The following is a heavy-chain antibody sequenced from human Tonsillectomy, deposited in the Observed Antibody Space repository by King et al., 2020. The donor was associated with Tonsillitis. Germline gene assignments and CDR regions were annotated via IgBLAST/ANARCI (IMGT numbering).Heavy chain of an antibody. CDR2: ISPNTGGT. CDR3: ASGYDVLTGFFFDQ. J-gene: IGHJ4*02. Sequence: VQLVESGAEVKKPGASVKVSCKASGYTFTSYYMHWVRQAPGQGLEWMGWISPNTGGTNYAQKFQGRVTMTRDTSISTAYMELSRLRSDDTAVYYCASGYDVLTGFFFDQWGQGTLVTVSS. CDR1: GYTFTSYY. D-gene: IGHD3-9*01. V-gene: IGHV1-2*02.